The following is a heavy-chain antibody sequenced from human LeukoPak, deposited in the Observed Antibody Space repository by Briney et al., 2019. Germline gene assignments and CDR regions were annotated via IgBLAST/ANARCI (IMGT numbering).Heavy chain of an antibody. Sequence: GGSLRLSCAASGFTVSSNYMSWVRQAPGKGLEWVSDIYSGGSTYYADSVKGRFTISRDNSKNTLYLQMNSLRAEDTAVYYCARDLHIAPDYGMDVWGQGTTVTVSS. V-gene: IGHV3-66*01. CDR1: GFTVSSNY. J-gene: IGHJ6*02. D-gene: IGHD6-13*01. CDR2: IYSGGST. CDR3: ARDLHIAPDYGMDV.